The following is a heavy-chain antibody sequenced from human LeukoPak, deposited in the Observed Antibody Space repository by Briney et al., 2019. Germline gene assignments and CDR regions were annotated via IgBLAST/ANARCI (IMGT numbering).Heavy chain of an antibody. CDR2: INHSGST. CDR1: GGSFSGYY. J-gene: IGHJ5*02. Sequence: SETLSLTCAVYGGSFSGYYWSWIRQPPGKGLEWIGEINHSGSTNYNPSLKSRVTISVDTSKNQFSLKLSSVTAADTAVYYCARARQWLRFGDWFDPWGQGTLVTVSS. V-gene: IGHV4-34*01. CDR3: ARARQWLRFGDWFDP. D-gene: IGHD5-12*01.